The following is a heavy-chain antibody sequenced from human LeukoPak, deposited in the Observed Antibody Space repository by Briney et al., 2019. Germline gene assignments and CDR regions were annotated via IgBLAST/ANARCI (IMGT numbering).Heavy chain of an antibody. CDR2: LSGSGGST. D-gene: IGHD2-21*02. CDR1: GFTFGSYA. CDR3: ATRDYCGGDCYFLTTRFDY. J-gene: IGHJ4*02. Sequence: GGSLRLSGAASGFTFGSYAMSWARQAPGKGLDWVSSLSGSGGSTSYADSVKGRFTISRDNSKNTLYLQMNSLRAEDTAVYYCATRDYCGGDCYFLTTRFDYWGQGDLVTVSS. V-gene: IGHV3-23*01.